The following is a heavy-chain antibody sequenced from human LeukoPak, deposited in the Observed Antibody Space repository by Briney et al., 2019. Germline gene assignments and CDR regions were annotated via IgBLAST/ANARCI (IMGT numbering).Heavy chain of an antibody. D-gene: IGHD3-16*01. CDR2: IHNSGTS. Sequence: SETLSLTCTVSDDSISDYYRGWIRLPTGKGLEWIGYIHNSGTSTYNLSLKSRVTISADTSKNQFSLKLNSMTTADTAVYYCTRGAGWLIDYWGQGILATVSS. CDR1: DDSISDYY. J-gene: IGHJ4*02. CDR3: TRGAGWLIDY. V-gene: IGHV4-59*01.